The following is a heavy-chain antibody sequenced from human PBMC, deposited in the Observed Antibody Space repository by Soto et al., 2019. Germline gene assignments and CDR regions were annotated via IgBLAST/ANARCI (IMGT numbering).Heavy chain of an antibody. V-gene: IGHV4-59*08. CDR3: ARRWGYAIDY. Sequence: QVQLQASGPGLVKPSETLSLTCTVSGGSISSYYWSWIRQPPGKGLEWIGYIYYSGSTNYNPSLKSRVTISVDTSKNQFSLKLSSVTAADTAVYYCARRWGYAIDYLGQGTLVTVSS. J-gene: IGHJ4*02. CDR2: IYYSGST. CDR1: GGSISSYY. D-gene: IGHD2-8*01.